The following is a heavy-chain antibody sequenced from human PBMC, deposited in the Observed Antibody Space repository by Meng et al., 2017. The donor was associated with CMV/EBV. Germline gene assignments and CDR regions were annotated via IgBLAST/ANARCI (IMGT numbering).Heavy chain of an antibody. CDR3: ATRDLYCSSTSCYTSFDY. D-gene: IGHD2-2*02. J-gene: IGHJ4*02. CDR2: FDPEDGET. Sequence: ASVKVSCKVSGYTLTELSMHLVRQAPGKGLEWMGGFDPEDGETIYAQKFQGRVTMTEDTSTDTAYMELSSLRSEDTAVYYCATRDLYCSSTSCYTSFDYWGQGTLVTVSS. V-gene: IGHV1-24*01. CDR1: GYTLTELS.